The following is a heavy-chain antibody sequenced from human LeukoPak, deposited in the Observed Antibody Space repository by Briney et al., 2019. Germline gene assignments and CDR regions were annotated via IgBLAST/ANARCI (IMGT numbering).Heavy chain of an antibody. D-gene: IGHD3-22*01. CDR2: IKQDGSEK. J-gene: IGHJ3*02. Sequence: GGSLRLSCAASEFTFSGYWMSWVRQAPGKGLEWVANIKQDGSEKYYVDSVKGRFTISRDNAKNSLYLQMNSLRAEDTAVYYCARVRDPRQYYYDNSGYRNAFDIWGQGTMVTVSS. CDR1: EFTFSGYW. V-gene: IGHV3-7*01. CDR3: ARVRDPRQYYYDNSGYRNAFDI.